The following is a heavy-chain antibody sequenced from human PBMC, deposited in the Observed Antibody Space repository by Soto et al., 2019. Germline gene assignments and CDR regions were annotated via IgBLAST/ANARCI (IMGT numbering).Heavy chain of an antibody. CDR2: IYYSGST. J-gene: IGHJ5*02. Sequence: SETLSLTCTVSGGSISSYYWSWIRQPPGKGLEWIGYIYYSGSTNYNPSLKSRVTTSVDTSKNQFSLKLSSVTAADTAVYYCARHLRLTTVTTSWFDPWGQGTLVTVSS. V-gene: IGHV4-59*08. CDR1: GGSISSYY. CDR3: ARHLRLTTVTTSWFDP. D-gene: IGHD4-17*01.